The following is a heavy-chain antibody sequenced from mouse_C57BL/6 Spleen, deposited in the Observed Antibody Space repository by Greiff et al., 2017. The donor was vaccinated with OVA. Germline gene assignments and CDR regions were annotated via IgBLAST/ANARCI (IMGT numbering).Heavy chain of an antibody. CDR3: ARTMDYGSSYWFAY. CDR2: IYPRSGNT. Sequence: QVQLKESGAELARPGASVKLSCKASGYTFTSYGISWVKQRTGQGLEWIGEIYPRSGNTYYNEKFKGKATLTADKSSSTAYMELRSLTSEDSAVYFCARTMDYGSSYWFAYWGQGTLVTVSA. V-gene: IGHV1-81*01. CDR1: GYTFTSYG. D-gene: IGHD1-1*01. J-gene: IGHJ3*01.